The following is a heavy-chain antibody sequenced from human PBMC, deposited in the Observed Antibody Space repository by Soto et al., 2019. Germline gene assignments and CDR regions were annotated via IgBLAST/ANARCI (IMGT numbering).Heavy chain of an antibody. D-gene: IGHD6-6*01. CDR2: IYPGDSDT. J-gene: IGHJ6*02. CDR1: GYSFSSYW. V-gene: IGHV5-51*01. CDR3: ARTRSFTLGFYYDGMDA. Sequence: PXESLKICCQGSGYSFSSYWIGWVRQMPGKDLEWMGIIYPGDSDTRYSPSFQGQVTISADKSLRTAYLQWTSLKASDTALYYCARTRSFTLGFYYDGMDAWGQGTTVTVSS.